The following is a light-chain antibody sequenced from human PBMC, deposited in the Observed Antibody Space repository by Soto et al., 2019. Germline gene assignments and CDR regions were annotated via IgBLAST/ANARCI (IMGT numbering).Light chain of an antibody. CDR1: QSISSW. Sequence: DIQMTQSPSTLSASVGDRVTITCRASQSISSWLAWYQQKPGKAPKLLIYKASSLESGVPSRFSGSGSGTEFTLTISSRQPDDFATYYCQQYKSWWTFGQWTKLEIK. CDR3: QQYKSWWT. J-gene: IGKJ2*02. CDR2: KAS. V-gene: IGKV1-5*03.